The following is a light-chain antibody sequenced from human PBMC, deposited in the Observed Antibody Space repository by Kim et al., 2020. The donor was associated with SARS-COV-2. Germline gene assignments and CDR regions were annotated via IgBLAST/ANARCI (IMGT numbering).Light chain of an antibody. CDR1: QSVLYSSNNKNY. V-gene: IGKV4-1*01. J-gene: IGKJ1*01. CDR3: QQYFSTPRT. Sequence: DIVMTQSPDSLAVSLGERATINCKSSQSVLYSSNNKNYLAWYQQKLGQPPKLLIYWASTRESGVPDRFSGSGSGTDFTLTISRLQAEDVAVYYCQQYFSTPRTFGQGTKVDIK. CDR2: WAS.